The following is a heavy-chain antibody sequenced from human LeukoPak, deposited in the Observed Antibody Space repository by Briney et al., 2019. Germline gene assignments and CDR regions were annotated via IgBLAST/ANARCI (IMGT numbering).Heavy chain of an antibody. J-gene: IGHJ3*01. CDR3: TTLRPWIQPR. V-gene: IGHV3-23*01. CDR2: ISGSGGST. D-gene: IGHD5-18*01. Sequence: GGSLRLSCAASGFPFSSYAMSWVRQAPGKGLEWVSAISGSGGSTYYADSVKGRFTISRDNSKNTLYLQMNRLKTEDTAVYYCTTLRPWIQPRWGQGTMVTVSS. CDR1: GFPFSSYA.